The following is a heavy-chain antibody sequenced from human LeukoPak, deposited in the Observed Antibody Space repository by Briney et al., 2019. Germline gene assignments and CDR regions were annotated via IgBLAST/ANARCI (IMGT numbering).Heavy chain of an antibody. CDR1: GGSISSGGYY. J-gene: IGHJ3*02. Sequence: SETLSLTCTVSGGSISSGGYYWSWIRQPAGKGLEWIGRIYTSGSTNYNPSLKSRVTISVDKSKNQFSLKLSSVTAADTAVYYCARYLAVAGINAFDIWGQGTMVTVSS. CDR3: ARYLAVAGINAFDI. CDR2: IYTSGST. D-gene: IGHD6-19*01. V-gene: IGHV4-61*02.